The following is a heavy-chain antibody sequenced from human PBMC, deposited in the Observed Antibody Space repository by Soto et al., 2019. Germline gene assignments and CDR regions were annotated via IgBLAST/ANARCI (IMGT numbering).Heavy chain of an antibody. CDR1: GYTFTSYD. D-gene: IGHD2-21*01. J-gene: IGHJ5*02. Sequence: QVQLVQSGAEVKKPGASVKVSCKASGYTFTSYDINWVRQATGQGLEWMGWMNPNSGNTGYAQKFQGRVTMTRNTSRSAADREVSSLRSEDTGVYYCARGVLFENWFDPWGQGTLVTVSS. CDR2: MNPNSGNT. V-gene: IGHV1-8*01. CDR3: ARGVLFENWFDP.